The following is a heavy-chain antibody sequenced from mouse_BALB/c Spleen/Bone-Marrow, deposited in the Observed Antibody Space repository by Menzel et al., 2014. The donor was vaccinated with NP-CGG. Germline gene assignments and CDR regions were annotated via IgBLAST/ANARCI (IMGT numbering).Heavy chain of an antibody. V-gene: IGHV14-3*02. J-gene: IGHJ2*01. D-gene: IGHD2-4*01. CDR1: GFNIKDTY. CDR2: IDPASGNT. CDR3: ALYYDYDVGY. Sequence: DVKLVESGAELVKPGASVKLSCTASGFNIKDTYMHWVKQRPEQGLEWIGRIDPASGNTKYDPKFQGKATITADTSSNTAYLQLSSLTSEDTAVYYCALYYDYDVGYWGQGTTLTVSS.